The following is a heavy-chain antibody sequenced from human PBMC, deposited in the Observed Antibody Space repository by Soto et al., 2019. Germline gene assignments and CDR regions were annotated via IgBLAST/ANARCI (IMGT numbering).Heavy chain of an antibody. Sequence: SGPTLVKPTQTLTLTCTFSGFSLSTSEVGVGWIRQPPGKALEWLALIYWDDDKRYSPSLKNRLTITKDTSKTQVVLTLTNMDPVDTATYYCAHSFTLYYYMDVWGKGTTVTVSS. CDR3: AHSFTLYYYMDV. J-gene: IGHJ6*03. CDR1: GFSLSTSEVG. CDR2: IYWDDDK. V-gene: IGHV2-5*02.